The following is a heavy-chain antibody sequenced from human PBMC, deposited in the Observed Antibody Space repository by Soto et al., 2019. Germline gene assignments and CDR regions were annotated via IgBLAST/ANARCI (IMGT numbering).Heavy chain of an antibody. CDR1: GFTFDDYA. V-gene: IGHV3-9*01. Sequence: EVQLVESGGGVVQPGRSLRLSCAGSGFTFDDYAMYWVRQRPGAGLEWVAGISWSSGNIAHADSVKGRFTISRDNDMSSLYLQMNSLRSEDTALYYCARGGSGALTAAAGRTIWFDPWGQGTLVIVSS. J-gene: IGHJ5*02. CDR3: ARGGSGALTAAAGRTIWFDP. D-gene: IGHD6-13*01. CDR2: ISWSSGNI.